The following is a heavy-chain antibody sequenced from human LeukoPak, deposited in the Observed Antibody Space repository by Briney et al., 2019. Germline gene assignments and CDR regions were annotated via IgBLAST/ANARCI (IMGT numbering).Heavy chain of an antibody. CDR1: GGTFSSYA. J-gene: IGHJ6*03. CDR3: ARGSIAARPNYYYYMDV. Sequence: ASVKVSCKASGGTFSSYAISWVRQAPGQGLEWMGGIIPIFGTANYAQKFQGRVTITADESTSTAYMELSSLRSEDTAVYYCARGSIAARPNYYYYMDVWGKGTTVTVSS. V-gene: IGHV1-69*13. D-gene: IGHD6-6*01. CDR2: IIPIFGTA.